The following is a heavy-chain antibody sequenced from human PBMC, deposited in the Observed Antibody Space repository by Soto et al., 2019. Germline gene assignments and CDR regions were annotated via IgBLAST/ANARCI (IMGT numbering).Heavy chain of an antibody. J-gene: IGHJ1*01. D-gene: IGHD6-19*01. CDR2: ISGSGGST. V-gene: IGHV3-23*01. Sequence: GGSLRLSCAASGFTFSSYAMSWVRQAPGKGLEWVSAISGSGGSTYYADSVKGRFTISRDNSKNTLYLQMNSLRAEDTAVYYCAKDAAGSGWYSEYFQHWGQGNLVTVSS. CDR3: AKDAAGSGWYSEYFQH. CDR1: GFTFSSYA.